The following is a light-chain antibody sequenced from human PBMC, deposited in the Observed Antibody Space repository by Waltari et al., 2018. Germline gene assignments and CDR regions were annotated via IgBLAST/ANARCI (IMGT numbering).Light chain of an antibody. CDR2: DVD. J-gene: IGLJ3*02. CDR1: THNIISDNH. Sequence: QSALTQPASVSGSPGQSITISCTAATHNIISDNHVSWYQQHPGKAPKVMIYDVDNRPSGVSHRFSGSRSGNTASLIISGLQAEDEADYYCSSYTSSSTWVFGGGTKLTVL. CDR3: SSYTSSSTWV. V-gene: IGLV2-14*03.